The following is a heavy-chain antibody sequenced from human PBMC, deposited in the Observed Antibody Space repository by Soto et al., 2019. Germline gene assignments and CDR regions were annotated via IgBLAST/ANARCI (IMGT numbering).Heavy chain of an antibody. V-gene: IGHV4-34*01. D-gene: IGHD5-18*01. CDR2: INHSGST. CDR3: ARGVRGYSSGRINY. CDR1: GGSFSGYY. Sequence: QVQLQQWGAGLLKPSETLSLTCAVYGGSFSGYYWSWIRQPPGKGLEWIGEINHSGSTNYNPSLNSRVTISVDKSKNQFYVKLSSVTAADTAVYYCARGVRGYSSGRINYWGQGTLVTVSS. J-gene: IGHJ4*02.